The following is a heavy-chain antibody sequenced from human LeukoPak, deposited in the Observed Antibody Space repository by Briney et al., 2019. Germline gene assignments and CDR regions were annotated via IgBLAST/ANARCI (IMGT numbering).Heavy chain of an antibody. J-gene: IGHJ4*02. CDR1: GFTFSNYE. CDR2: ISTSGSTI. V-gene: IGHV3-48*03. CDR3: ARGVYDSTGYYQY. D-gene: IGHD3-22*01. Sequence: GGSLRLSCAASGFTFSNYEMNWVRQAPGKGLEWVSYISTSGSTIYYADSVKGRFIISGDNGKSSLYLQMNSLRAEDTAVYYCARGVYDSTGYYQYWGQGTLVTVSS.